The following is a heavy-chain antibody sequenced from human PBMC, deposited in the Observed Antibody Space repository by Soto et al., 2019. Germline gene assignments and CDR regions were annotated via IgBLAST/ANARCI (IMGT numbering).Heavy chain of an antibody. V-gene: IGHV4-30-4*01. CDR2: IYYSGST. Sequence: SETLSLTCTVSGGSISSGDYYWSWIRQPPGKGLEWIGYIYYSGSTYYNPSLKSRVTISVDTSKNQFSLKLSSVTAADTAVYYCDSNSYGYTLYDYWGQGTLVTVS. D-gene: IGHD5-18*01. CDR3: DSNSYGYTLYDY. J-gene: IGHJ4*02. CDR1: GGSISSGDYY.